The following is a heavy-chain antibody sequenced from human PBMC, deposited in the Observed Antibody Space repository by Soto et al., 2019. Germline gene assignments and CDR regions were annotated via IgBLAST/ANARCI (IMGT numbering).Heavy chain of an antibody. V-gene: IGHV2-26*01. CDR1: GFSLTTGRMG. D-gene: IGHD3-10*01. CDR3: VRMNAESYSSYYAMDV. Sequence: SGPTLVNPTETLTLTCNVSGFSLTTGRMGVSWIRQPPGKALEWLAHIFSDAERSYSRSLQGRLTVSKVGSGSHVVLTMTNMDPVETGTYFCVRMNAESYSSYYAMDVWGQGTTVTVSS. CDR2: IFSDAER. J-gene: IGHJ6*02.